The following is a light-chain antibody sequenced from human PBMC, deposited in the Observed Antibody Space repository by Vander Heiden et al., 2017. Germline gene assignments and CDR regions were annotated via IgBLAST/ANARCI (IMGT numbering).Light chain of an antibody. Sequence: DIVMTQSPDSLALSLGERATINFKSSQSVLYSSNNKNYLAWYQQKPGQPPKLLIYWASTRESGVPDRFSGSGSGTDFTLTISSLQAEDVAVYYCQQYYSTPRLTFGGGTKVELK. J-gene: IGKJ4*01. CDR3: QQYYSTPRLT. V-gene: IGKV4-1*01. CDR1: QSVLYSSNNKNY. CDR2: WAS.